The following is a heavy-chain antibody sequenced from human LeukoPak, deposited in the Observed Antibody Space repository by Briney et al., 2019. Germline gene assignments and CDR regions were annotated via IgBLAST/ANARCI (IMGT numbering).Heavy chain of an antibody. CDR3: ARGLYSSGWYRGEYYFDY. V-gene: IGHV1-8*01. Sequence: ASVKVSCKASGYTFTSYDINWVRQATGQRLGWMGWMNPNSGNTGYAQKFQGRVTMTRNTSISTAYMELSSLRSEDTAVYYCARGLYSSGWYRGEYYFDYWGQGTLVTVSS. J-gene: IGHJ4*02. CDR2: MNPNSGNT. D-gene: IGHD6-19*01. CDR1: GYTFTSYD.